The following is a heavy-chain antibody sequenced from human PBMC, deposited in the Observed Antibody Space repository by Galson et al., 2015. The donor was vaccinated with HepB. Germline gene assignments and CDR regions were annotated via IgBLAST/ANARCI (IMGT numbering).Heavy chain of an antibody. CDR1: GFTFSSYS. D-gene: IGHD1-1*01. J-gene: IGHJ4*02. V-gene: IGHV3-48*01. CDR3: ASTRSRHDYYFDY. Sequence: SLRLSCAASGFTFSSYSMNWVRQTPGKGLEWVSYISSSSSTIYYADSVKGRFTISRDNAKNSPYLQMNSLRAEDTAVYYCASTRSRHDYYFDYWGQGTLVTV. CDR2: ISSSSSTI.